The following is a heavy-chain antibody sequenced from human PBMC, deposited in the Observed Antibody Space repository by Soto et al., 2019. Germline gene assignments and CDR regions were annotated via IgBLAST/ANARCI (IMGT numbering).Heavy chain of an antibody. V-gene: IGHV1-69*08. Sequence: QVQLVQSGAEVKKPGSSVKVSCKASGGTFSSYTISWVRQAPGQGLEWMGRIIPILGIANYAQKFQGRVTITADKSTSTAYMELRSLRSEDTAVYCCARDAGIVVVPAAIAANWFDPWGQGTLVTVSS. CDR2: IIPILGIA. D-gene: IGHD2-2*01. CDR1: GGTFSSYT. J-gene: IGHJ5*02. CDR3: ARDAGIVVVPAAIAANWFDP.